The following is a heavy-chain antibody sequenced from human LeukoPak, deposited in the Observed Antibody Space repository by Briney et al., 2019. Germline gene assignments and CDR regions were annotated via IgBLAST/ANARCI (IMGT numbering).Heavy chain of an antibody. CDR3: ARDGRQFGYGDYATDY. CDR2: ISSSGSYI. V-gene: IGHV3-21*01. Sequence: PGGSLRLSCAASGFTFSSYSMNWVRHAPGKGLEWVSSISSSGSYIYYADSVKGRFTISRDNPKNSLYLQMTSLRAEDTAVYYCARDGRQFGYGDYATDYWGQGTLVTVSS. CDR1: GFTFSSYS. D-gene: IGHD4-17*01. J-gene: IGHJ4*02.